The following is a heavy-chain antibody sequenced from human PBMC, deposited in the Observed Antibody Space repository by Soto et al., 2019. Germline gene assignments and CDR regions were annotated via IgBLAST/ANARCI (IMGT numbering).Heavy chain of an antibody. Sequence: QVQLVQSGAEVKKPGAAVKVSCKASGYTFTGYYMRWVRQAPGQGLEWMGWINPNSGGTNYAQKFQGRVTMTRDTSISTAYMELSRLRSDDTAVYYCARDINRGVAATGADYWGQGTLVTVSS. CDR2: INPNSGGT. J-gene: IGHJ4*02. CDR3: ARDINRGVAATGADY. CDR1: GYTFTGYY. D-gene: IGHD2-15*01. V-gene: IGHV1-2*02.